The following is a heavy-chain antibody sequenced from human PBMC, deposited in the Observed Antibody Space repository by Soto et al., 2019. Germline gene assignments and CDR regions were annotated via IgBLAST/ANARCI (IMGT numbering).Heavy chain of an antibody. Sequence: QVQLGQSGAEVKTPGSSVKVSCKASGGTFSSYAISWVRQAPGQGLEWMGGIIPIFGTADYAQKFQGSVTITADETTSTAYIELSSLISEDTAVYYGARDDNWNQRWGQGNLVTVAS. CDR1: GGTFSSYA. V-gene: IGHV1-69*01. CDR2: IIPIFGTA. D-gene: IGHD1-20*01. J-gene: IGHJ4*02. CDR3: ARDDNWNQR.